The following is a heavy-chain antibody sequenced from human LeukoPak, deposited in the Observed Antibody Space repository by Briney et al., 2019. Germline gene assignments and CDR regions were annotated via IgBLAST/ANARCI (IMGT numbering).Heavy chain of an antibody. V-gene: IGHV4-31*03. J-gene: IGHJ4*02. CDR1: GRSVSRGGYY. D-gene: IGHD1-26*01. CDR3: AAAEWEYFYFDS. CDR2: TSYSGGT. Sequence: SDTLSLTRTVSGRSVSRGGYYWSWIRQHRGKGLEWFVYTSYSGGTYYHPSLVRRITMSVDRSHNLFSLTMRDVTAEDTAVYFWAAAEWEYFYFDSWGQGALVAVSS.